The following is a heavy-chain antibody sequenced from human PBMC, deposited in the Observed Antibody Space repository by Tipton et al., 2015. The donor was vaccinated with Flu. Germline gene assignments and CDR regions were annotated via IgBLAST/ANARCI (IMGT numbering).Heavy chain of an antibody. CDR2: IFHTGST. CDR3: ARADNSGYYGWPYYFDY. V-gene: IGHV4-38-2*02. Sequence: TLSLTCTISGHSISSDYYWGWIRQSPGKGLEWIGNIFHTGSTYHNPSLKSRVTISVDTSKNQFSLKVFSVTAADTAVYYCARADNSGYYGWPYYFDYWGQGTLVTVSS. J-gene: IGHJ4*02. D-gene: IGHD3-22*01. CDR1: GHSISSDYY.